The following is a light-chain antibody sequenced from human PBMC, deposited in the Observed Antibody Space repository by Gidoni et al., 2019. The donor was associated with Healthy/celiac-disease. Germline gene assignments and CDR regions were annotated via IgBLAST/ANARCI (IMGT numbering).Light chain of an antibody. V-gene: IGKV1-5*01. CDR1: QSISSL. Sequence: DIQMTQPPSTLSASVGDRVTITCRASQSISSLLAWYQQKPGKAPKLLIYDASSLESGVPSRFSGSGSGTEFTLTISSLQPDDFATYYCQQYNSSFITFGQGTRLEIK. CDR3: QQYNSSFIT. J-gene: IGKJ5*01. CDR2: DAS.